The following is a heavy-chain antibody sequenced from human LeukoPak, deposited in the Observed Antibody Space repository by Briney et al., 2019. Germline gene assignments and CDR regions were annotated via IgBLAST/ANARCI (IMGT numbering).Heavy chain of an antibody. J-gene: IGHJ6*02. Sequence: KASETLSLTCVVYGGSFSGYSWSWIRQPPGKGLEWIGEINQRRNTNYNPSLKSRVTISIDTSKNQFSLKLSSVTAADTAVYFCADGYGMDVWGQGTTVTVSS. V-gene: IGHV4-34*01. CDR3: ADGYGMDV. CDR2: INQRRNT. CDR1: GGSFSGYS.